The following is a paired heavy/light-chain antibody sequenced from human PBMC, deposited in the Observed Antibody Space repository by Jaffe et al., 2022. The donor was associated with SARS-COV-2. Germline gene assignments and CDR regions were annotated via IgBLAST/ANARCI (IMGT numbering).Heavy chain of an antibody. J-gene: IGHJ4*03. V-gene: IGHV3-7*01. CDR2: MNADGSEQ. CDR3: SRSLDD. CDR1: GFTFSGAW. D-gene: IGHD3-16*01. Sequence: EVQLVESGGGLVQPGGSLRLSCAASGFTFSGAWMDWVRQAPGKGLEWVANMNADGSEQSYLGSVKGRFTVSRDNARNSLYLQMNSLRVEDTAVYYCSRSLDDWGHGTLVTVS.
Light chain of an antibody. V-gene: IGKV1-17*02. Sequence: DIQMTQSPSSLSASVGDRVIITCRASQDIRSDLGWHQHKPGKAPRSLIYGASNLHSGVPSKFSGSGSGTDFTLTISNLQPEDFATYYCLQYNRYPRTFGQGTKVEIK. CDR3: LQYNRYPRT. CDR1: QDIRSD. J-gene: IGKJ1*01. CDR2: GAS.